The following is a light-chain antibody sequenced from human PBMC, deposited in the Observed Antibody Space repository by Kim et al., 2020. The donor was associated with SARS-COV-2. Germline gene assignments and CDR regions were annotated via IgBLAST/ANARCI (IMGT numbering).Light chain of an antibody. CDR2: DVS. J-gene: IGLJ3*02. CDR1: SSDVDGYNY. Sequence: PGQSITISCTGTSSDVDGYNYVSWYQQHPGKAPKLMIYDVSNRPSGVSNRFSGSKSGNTASLTISGLQAEDEADYYCSSYTSSSWVFGGGTQLTVL. V-gene: IGLV2-14*03. CDR3: SSYTSSSWV.